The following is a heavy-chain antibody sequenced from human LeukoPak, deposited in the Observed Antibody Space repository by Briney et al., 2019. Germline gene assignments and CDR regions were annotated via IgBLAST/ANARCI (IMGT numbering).Heavy chain of an antibody. CDR3: ARVRSDYSSSSPPDY. J-gene: IGHJ4*02. V-gene: IGHV3-7*01. D-gene: IGHD6-6*01. CDR2: IKQDGSEK. CDR1: GFTFSSYW. Sequence: PGGPLRLSCAASGFTFSSYWMSWVRQAPGKGLEWVANIKQDGSEKYYVDSVKGRFTISRDNAKNTLYLQMNSLRPEDTAIYYCARVRSDYSSSSPPDYWGQGTPVTVSS.